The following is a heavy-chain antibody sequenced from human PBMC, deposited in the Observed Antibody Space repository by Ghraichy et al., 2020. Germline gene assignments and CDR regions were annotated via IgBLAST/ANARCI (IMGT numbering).Heavy chain of an antibody. CDR3: AREAIFGVVPDY. Sequence: SETLSLTCTVSGGSVSSGSYYWSWIRQPPGKGLEWIGYIYYSGSTNYNPSLKSRVTKSVDTSKNQFSLKLSSVTAADTAVYYCAREAIFGVVPDYWGQGTLVTVSS. J-gene: IGHJ4*02. CDR2: IYYSGST. CDR1: GGSVSSGSYY. D-gene: IGHD3-3*01. V-gene: IGHV4-61*01.